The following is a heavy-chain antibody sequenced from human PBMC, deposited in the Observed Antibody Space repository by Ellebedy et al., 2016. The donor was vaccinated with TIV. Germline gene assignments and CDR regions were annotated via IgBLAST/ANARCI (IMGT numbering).Heavy chain of an antibody. CDR1: GFIFSDYY. D-gene: IGHD2-15*01. J-gene: IGHJ6*02. Sequence: GESLKISCAASGFIFSDYYMIWIRQAPGKGLEWVSYISSSSSYTNYADSVKGRFTISRDNAKNSLYLQMNSLRAEDTAVYYCAREPGCSGGSCYSHYYYYGMDVWGQGTTVTVSS. V-gene: IGHV3-11*06. CDR3: AREPGCSGGSCYSHYYYYGMDV. CDR2: ISSSSSYT.